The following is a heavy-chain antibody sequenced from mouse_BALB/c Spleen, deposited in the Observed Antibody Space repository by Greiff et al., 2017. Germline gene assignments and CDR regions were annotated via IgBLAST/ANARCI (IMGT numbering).Heavy chain of an antibody. CDR3: TRDNYGRRVPYFDY. V-gene: IGHV5-6-4*01. Sequence: DVLLVESGGGLVKPGGSLKLSCAASGFTFSSYTMSWVRQTPEKRLEWVATISSGGSYTYYPDSVKGRFTISRDNAKNTLYLQMSSLKSEDTAMYYCTRDNYGRRVPYFDYWGQGTTLTVSS. D-gene: IGHD1-1*01. J-gene: IGHJ2*01. CDR1: GFTFSSYT. CDR2: ISSGGSYT.